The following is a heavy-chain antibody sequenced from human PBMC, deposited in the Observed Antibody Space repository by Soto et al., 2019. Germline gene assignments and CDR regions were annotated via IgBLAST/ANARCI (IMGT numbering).Heavy chain of an antibody. J-gene: IGHJ4*02. CDR3: ARSPYFFRGPLDY. CDR2: IKQDGSEK. V-gene: IGHV3-7*03. Sequence: GSLRLSCAASGFTFTRYWMSWVRQAPGKGLEWVANIKQDGSEKYYVDSVKGRFTISRDNAKNSLYLQMNSLRVEDTAVYYCARSPYFFRGPLDYWGQGTLVTVSS. CDR1: GFTFTRYW. D-gene: IGHD3-9*01.